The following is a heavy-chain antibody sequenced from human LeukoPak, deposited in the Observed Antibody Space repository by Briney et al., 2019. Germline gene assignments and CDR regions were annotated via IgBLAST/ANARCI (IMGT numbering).Heavy chain of an antibody. CDR3: ARGYDFWSVCMDV. CDR1: GGSISSGGYY. V-gene: IGHV4-31*03. CDR2: IYYSGST. D-gene: IGHD3-3*01. J-gene: IGHJ6*01. Sequence: SQTLSLTCTVSGGSISSGGYYWSWIRQHPGKGLEWIGYIYYSGSTYYNPSLKSRVTISVDTSKNQFSLKLSSVTAADMAVYYCARGYDFWSVCMDVWGQGTTVTVST.